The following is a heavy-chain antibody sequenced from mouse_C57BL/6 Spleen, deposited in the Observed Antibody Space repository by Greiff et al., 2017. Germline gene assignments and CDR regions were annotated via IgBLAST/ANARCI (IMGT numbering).Heavy chain of an antibody. CDR1: GFSLTSYG. D-gene: IGHD1-1*01. V-gene: IGHV2-6*01. CDR2: IWGVGST. CDR3: ASGGGSSLAWFAY. Sequence: QVQLQQSGPGLVAPSQSLSITCTVSGFSLTSYGVDWVRQSPGKGLEWLGVIWGVGSTNYNSALKSRLRISKDNSKSQVFLKMNSLQTDDTARYYCASGGGSSLAWFAYWGQGTLVTVSA. J-gene: IGHJ3*01.